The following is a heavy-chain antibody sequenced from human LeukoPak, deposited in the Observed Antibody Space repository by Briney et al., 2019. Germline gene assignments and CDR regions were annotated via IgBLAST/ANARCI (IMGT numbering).Heavy chain of an antibody. J-gene: IGHJ3*02. D-gene: IGHD4-17*01. V-gene: IGHV3-30*03. Sequence: GGSLRLSCAASGFTVSSNYMSWVRQAPGKGLEWVAVISYDGSNKYYADSVKGRFTISRDNSKNTLYLQMNSLRAEDTAVYYCARDPRSWGDYVYAFDIWGQGTMVTVSS. CDR3: ARDPRSWGDYVYAFDI. CDR1: GFTVSSNY. CDR2: ISYDGSNK.